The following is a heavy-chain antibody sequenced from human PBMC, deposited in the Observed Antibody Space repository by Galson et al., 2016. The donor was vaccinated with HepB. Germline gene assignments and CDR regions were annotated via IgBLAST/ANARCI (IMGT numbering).Heavy chain of an antibody. Sequence: LSLTCTVSGDSVSSSNWWSWVRQPPGKGLEWIGEIYHSGSTNYNPSLKTRVTISVAKSKNQFSLTLTSVTAADTAVYYCAKDSGSHPGYWGQGTLVTVSS. CDR1: GDSVSSSNW. CDR2: IYHSGST. CDR3: AKDSGSHPGY. D-gene: IGHD1-26*01. J-gene: IGHJ4*02. V-gene: IGHV4-4*02.